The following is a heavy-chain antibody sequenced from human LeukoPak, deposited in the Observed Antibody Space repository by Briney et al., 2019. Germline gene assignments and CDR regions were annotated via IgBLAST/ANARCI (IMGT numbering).Heavy chain of an antibody. CDR2: INPSGGST. J-gene: IGHJ6*03. D-gene: IGHD3-10*01. CDR3: ARVPRTMVRGGDYMDV. CDR1: GYTFTSYY. V-gene: IGHV1-46*01. Sequence: ASVKVSCKASGYTFTSYYMHWVRQAPGQGLEWMGIINPSGGSTSYAQKFQGRVTMTRDMSTSTVYMELSSLRSEDTAVYYCARVPRTMVRGGDYMDVWGKGTTVTISS.